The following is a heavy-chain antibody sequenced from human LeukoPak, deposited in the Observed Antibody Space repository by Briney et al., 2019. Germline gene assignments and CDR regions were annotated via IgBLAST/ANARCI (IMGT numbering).Heavy chain of an antibody. V-gene: IGHV4-39*07. D-gene: IGHD3-16*01. J-gene: IGHJ5*02. CDR2: IHYSGTTT. CDR3: ARRGDYLHTGFDP. CDR1: GFTVSSNY. Sequence: PGGSLRLSCAASGFTVSSNYMSWVRQAPGKGLEWVWSIHYSGTTTYYSPSLKGRVTVSLDTSRNQFSLFLGSMSAADTAIYYCARRGDYLHTGFDPWGQGTLVTVAS.